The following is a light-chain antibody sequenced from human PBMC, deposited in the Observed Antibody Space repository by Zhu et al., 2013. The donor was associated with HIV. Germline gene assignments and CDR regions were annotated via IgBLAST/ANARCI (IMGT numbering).Light chain of an antibody. Sequence: IQMTQSPSSLSASTGDSVTITCRASQGISNYVAWYQQKPGNAPNLLIFAASTLQSGVPSRFSGSVSGTDFTLTVSNLQAEDFATYYCQQHNSILGITFGGGTKVEIK. V-gene: IGKV1-8*01. CDR3: QQHNSILGIT. CDR2: AAS. CDR1: QGISNY. J-gene: IGKJ4*01.